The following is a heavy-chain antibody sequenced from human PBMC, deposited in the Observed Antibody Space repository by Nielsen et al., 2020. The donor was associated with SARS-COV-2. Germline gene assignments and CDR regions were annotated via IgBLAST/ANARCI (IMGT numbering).Heavy chain of an antibody. J-gene: IGHJ6*02. CDR2: VSHHGTQT. CDR1: GFSFSNYA. V-gene: IGHV3-30*03. D-gene: IGHD1-26*01. CDR3: ASVGQLDV. Sequence: GESLKISCAASGFSFSNYAIHWVRQAPGKGLEWVAVVSHHGTQTFYSDSVKGRFSLSRDNAKNSLYLQMNSLRAEDTALYYCASVGQLDVWGQGTTVTVSS.